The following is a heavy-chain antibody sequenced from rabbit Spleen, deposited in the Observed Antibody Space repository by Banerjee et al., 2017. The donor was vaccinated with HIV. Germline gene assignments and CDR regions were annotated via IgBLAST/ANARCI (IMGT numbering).Heavy chain of an antibody. CDR3: ARDTSSSFSSYGMDL. D-gene: IGHD1-1*01. Sequence: QSLEESGGDLVKPGASLTLTCKASGFSFSSSYYMCWVRQAPGKGLECIACIYVGSSGSTYYANWAKGRFTISKTSSTTVTLQMTRLTAADTATYFCARDTSSSFSSYGMDLWGPGTLVTVS. CDR2: IYVGSSGST. CDR1: GFSFSSSYY. J-gene: IGHJ6*01. V-gene: IGHV1S40*01.